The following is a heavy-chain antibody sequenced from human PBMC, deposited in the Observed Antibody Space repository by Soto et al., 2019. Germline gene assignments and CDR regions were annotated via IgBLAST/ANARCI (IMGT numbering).Heavy chain of an antibody. D-gene: IGHD6-6*01. CDR1: GFTFSSYG. CDR3: ARAAEWGSSSSGIYYYYYYGMDV. V-gene: IGHV3-33*01. J-gene: IGHJ6*02. Sequence: GGSLRLSCAASGFTFSSYGMHWVRQAPGKGLEWVAVIWYDGSNKYYADSVKGRFTISRDNSKNTRYLQMNSLRAEDTAVYYCARAAEWGSSSSGIYYYYYYGMDVWGQGTTVTVSS. CDR2: IWYDGSNK.